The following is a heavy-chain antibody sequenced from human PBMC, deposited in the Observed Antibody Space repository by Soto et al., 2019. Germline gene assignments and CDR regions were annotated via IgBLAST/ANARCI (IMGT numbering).Heavy chain of an antibody. V-gene: IGHV1-2*02. Sequence: GASVKVSCKASGYTFTVYYMHCVLQSPGQGLEWMGWINPNSGGTNYAQKFQGRVTMTRDTSISTAYMELSRLRADDTALYYCAREPVGPDYAMDVWGQGTTVTVSS. D-gene: IGHD1-26*01. CDR2: INPNSGGT. CDR3: AREPVGPDYAMDV. J-gene: IGHJ6*02. CDR1: GYTFTVYY.